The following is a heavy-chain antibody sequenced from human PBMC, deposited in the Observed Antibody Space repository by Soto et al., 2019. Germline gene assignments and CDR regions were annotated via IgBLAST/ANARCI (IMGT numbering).Heavy chain of an antibody. Sequence: QVQLVQSGAEVKKPGASVKVSCKASGYTFTSYGISWVRQAPGQGLEWMGWISAYNGNTNYAQKLQGRVTMTTDTSTSTAYMELRSLRSDDTAVYYCARDPYDYVWGSYRPDYYYYGMDVWGQGTTVTVSS. CDR1: GYTFTSYG. CDR3: ARDPYDYVWGSYRPDYYYYGMDV. CDR2: ISAYNGNT. J-gene: IGHJ6*02. D-gene: IGHD3-16*02. V-gene: IGHV1-18*01.